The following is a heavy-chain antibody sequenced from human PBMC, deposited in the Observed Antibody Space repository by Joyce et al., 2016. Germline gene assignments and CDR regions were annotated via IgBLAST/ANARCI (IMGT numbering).Heavy chain of an antibody. V-gene: IGHV3-30*04. D-gene: IGHD6-19*01. CDR1: GFSFNNYA. CDR3: AREPTSGWYTGRFDS. Sequence: QVQLVESGGGVVQPGRSLRLSCAASGFSFNNYAMHWVRQAPGKGLEWVTVILYDGSNKNYADSVKRRFTISRDNSKNTLYLQMNSLRPEDTAMYYCAREPTSGWYTGRFDSWGQGTLVTVSS. CDR2: ILYDGSNK. J-gene: IGHJ4*02.